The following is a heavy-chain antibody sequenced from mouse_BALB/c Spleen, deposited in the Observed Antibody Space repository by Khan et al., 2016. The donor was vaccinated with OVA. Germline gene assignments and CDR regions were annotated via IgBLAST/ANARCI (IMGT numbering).Heavy chain of an antibody. CDR3: ARAYYGNYREAMDY. Sequence: QVQLQQSGPGLVAPSQSLSITCTVSGFSLTGYGVTWVRQPPGKGLEWLGMIWGDGTTDYKSALKSRLSINKDNSKSQVFLKMNSLQTDDTARYCCARAYYGNYREAMDYWGQGTSVTVSA. CDR2: IWGDGTT. D-gene: IGHD2-1*01. CDR1: GFSLTGYG. J-gene: IGHJ4*01. V-gene: IGHV2-6-7*01.